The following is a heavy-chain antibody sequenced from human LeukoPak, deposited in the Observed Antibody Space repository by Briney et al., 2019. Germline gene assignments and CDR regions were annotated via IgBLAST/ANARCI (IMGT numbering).Heavy chain of an antibody. V-gene: IGHV4-61*01. CDR2: IYYSGSTRYNPSYSSGST. CDR3: ARASGVSSYLLPI. CDR1: GGSVSIGRYY. Sequence: SETLSLTCTVSGGSVSIGRYYGRWIRQPPGKVLEGIGYIYYSGSTRYNPSYSSGSTNYNPSLKSRVTISIDTSKNQFSLRLNSVTAADTAVYYCARASGVSSYLLPIWGQGTLVTVSS. J-gene: IGHJ4*02. D-gene: IGHD2-8*01.